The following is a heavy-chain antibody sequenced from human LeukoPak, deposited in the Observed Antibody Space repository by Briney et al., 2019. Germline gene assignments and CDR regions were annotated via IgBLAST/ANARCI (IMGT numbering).Heavy chain of an antibody. CDR2: ISYDGSNK. Sequence: GGSLRLSCAASGFTFSSYAMHWVRQAPGKGLEWVAVISYDGSNKYYADSVKGRFTISRDNSKNTLYLQMNSLRAEDTAVYYCARDDRQWLDIFGAFDIWGQGTMVAVSS. V-gene: IGHV3-30*04. D-gene: IGHD6-19*01. CDR3: ARDDRQWLDIFGAFDI. J-gene: IGHJ3*02. CDR1: GFTFSSYA.